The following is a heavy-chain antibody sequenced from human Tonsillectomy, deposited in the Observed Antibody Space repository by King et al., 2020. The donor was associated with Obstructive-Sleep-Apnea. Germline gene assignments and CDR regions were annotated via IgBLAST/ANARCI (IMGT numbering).Heavy chain of an antibody. J-gene: IGHJ2*01. V-gene: IGHV4-59*08. CDR2: ADHSGDT. CDR1: GASIRNYY. Sequence: QLQESGPRLVRPSETLSLTCTVSGASIRNYYWSWVRQPPGKRLEWIGYADHSGDTRFSPPLKSRVTISVDTSKGQFSLILNSVTAADTALYFCARHNYGDNENWFFDFWGRGTLVTVSS. CDR3: ARHNYGDNENWFFDF. D-gene: IGHD4-17*01.